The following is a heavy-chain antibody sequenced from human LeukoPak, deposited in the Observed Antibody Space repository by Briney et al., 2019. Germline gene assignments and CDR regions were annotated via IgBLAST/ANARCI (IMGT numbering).Heavy chain of an antibody. CDR2: IYHSGST. D-gene: IGHD1-26*01. CDR1: GYSISSGYY. Sequence: QSSETLSLTCTVSGYSISSGYYWGWIRQPPGKGLEWIGSIYHSGSTYYNPSLKSRVTISVDTSKNQFSLKLSSVTAADTAVYYCASIVGAHWGQGTLVTVSS. V-gene: IGHV4-38-2*02. CDR3: ASIVGAH. J-gene: IGHJ4*02.